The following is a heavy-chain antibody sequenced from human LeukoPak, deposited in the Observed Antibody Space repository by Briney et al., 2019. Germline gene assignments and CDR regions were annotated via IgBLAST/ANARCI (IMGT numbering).Heavy chain of an antibody. V-gene: IGHV3-7*01. Sequence: GGSLRLSCAASGFTFSSYWMSWVRQVPGKGLEWVANIKQDGSEKYYVDSVKGRFTISRDNAKNSLYLQMNSLRAEDTAVYYCASSGSYWILFDYWGQGTLVTVSS. CDR2: IKQDGSEK. J-gene: IGHJ4*02. D-gene: IGHD1-26*01. CDR3: ASSGSYWILFDY. CDR1: GFTFSSYW.